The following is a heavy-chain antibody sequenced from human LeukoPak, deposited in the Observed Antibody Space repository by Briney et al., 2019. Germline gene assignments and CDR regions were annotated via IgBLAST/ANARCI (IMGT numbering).Heavy chain of an antibody. CDR1: GFTFSNYG. CDR3: ARRRNEGYGTPLYGMDV. D-gene: IGHD5-18*01. J-gene: IGHJ6*02. CDR2: ISYDGSKK. V-gene: IGHV3-30*03. Sequence: GGSLRLSCAASGFTFSNYGMHWVRQAPGKGLEWVAVISYDGSKKYYADSVKGRFTISRDNSKNTLYLQMNSLRAEDTAVYYCARRRNEGYGTPLYGMDVWGQGTTVTVSS.